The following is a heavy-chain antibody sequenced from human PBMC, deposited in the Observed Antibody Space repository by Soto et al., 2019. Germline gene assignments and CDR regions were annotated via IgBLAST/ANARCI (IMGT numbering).Heavy chain of an antibody. CDR2: IIPILGIA. CDR1: GGTFSSYT. D-gene: IGHD6-19*01. V-gene: IGHV1-69*08. Sequence: QVQPVQSGAEVKKPGSSVKVSCKASGGTFSSYTISWVRQAPGQGLEWMGRIIPILGIANYAQKFQGRVTITADKSTSTAYMELSSLRSEDTAVYYCARERAVAGNNWFDPWGQGTLVTVSS. J-gene: IGHJ5*02. CDR3: ARERAVAGNNWFDP.